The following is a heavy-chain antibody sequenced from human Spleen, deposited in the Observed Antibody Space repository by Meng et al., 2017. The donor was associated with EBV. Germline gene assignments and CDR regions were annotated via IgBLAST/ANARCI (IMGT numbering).Heavy chain of an antibody. CDR3: STSQFDY. V-gene: IGHV1-46*01. CDR2: INPSDGST. CDR1: GYTFTSYY. Sequence: QVQLVQSGADVKNPGASVKVYCKASGYTFTSYYVHWVRQAPGQGLEWVGIINPSDGSTSYAQKFQGRVTMTRDTSTSTVYMELSSLRSEDTAIYYCSTSQFDYWGQGTLVTVSS. J-gene: IGHJ4*02. D-gene: IGHD2/OR15-2a*01.